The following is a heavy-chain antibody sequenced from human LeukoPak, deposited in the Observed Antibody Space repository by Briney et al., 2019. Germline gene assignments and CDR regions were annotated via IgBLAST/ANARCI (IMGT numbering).Heavy chain of an antibody. D-gene: IGHD1-26*01. V-gene: IGHV3-7*01. Sequence: GGSLRLSCAASGFTFNDYWMTWVRQVTGKGLEWVANIKQDGSENYYVDPVKGRFTISRDNAKNSLYLQMDSLRVEVTAVYYCARVGAWELQRVFDYWGQGTLVTVSS. J-gene: IGHJ4*02. CDR1: GFTFNDYW. CDR3: ARVGAWELQRVFDY. CDR2: IKQDGSEN.